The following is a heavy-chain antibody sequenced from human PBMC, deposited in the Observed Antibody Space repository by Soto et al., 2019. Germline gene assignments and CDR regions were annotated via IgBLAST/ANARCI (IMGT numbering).Heavy chain of an antibody. CDR2: IYYSGST. CDR3: ASSKGGSYFDY. J-gene: IGHJ4*02. D-gene: IGHD1-26*01. Sequence: SETLSLTCTVSGGSISSGDYYWSWIRQPPGKGLEWIGYIYYSGSTYYNPSLKSRVTISVDTSKNQFSLKLSSVTAADTAVYYCASSKGGSYFDYWGQGTLVTVSS. V-gene: IGHV4-30-4*01. CDR1: GGSISSGDYY.